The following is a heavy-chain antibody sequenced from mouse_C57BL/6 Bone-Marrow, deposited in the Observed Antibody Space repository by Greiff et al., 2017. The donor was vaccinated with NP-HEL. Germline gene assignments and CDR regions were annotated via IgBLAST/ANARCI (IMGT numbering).Heavy chain of an antibody. Sequence: EVHLVESGEGLVKPGGSLKLSCAASGFTFSSYAMSWVRQTAEKRLEWVAYISSGGDYIYYAATVKGRFTISSDNARNTLYLQMSSLKSEDTAMYYCTRAFMDYWGKRTSVTVSS. CDR1: GFTFSSYA. J-gene: IGHJ4*01. CDR3: TRAFMDY. CDR2: ISSGGDYI. V-gene: IGHV5-9-1*02.